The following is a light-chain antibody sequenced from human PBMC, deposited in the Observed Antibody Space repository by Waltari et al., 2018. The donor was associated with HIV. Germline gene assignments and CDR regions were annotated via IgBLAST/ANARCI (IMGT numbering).Light chain of an antibody. CDR1: RSNTGADYD. V-gene: IGLV1-40*01. CDR3: QSYDSSLFWV. Sequence: QSVLTQPPSLSGAPGQRVTISCIGTRSNTGADYDVHWYRQVSGAAPKLLIYRTDARPSGVPDRFFGSRSGASASLVINGLQTDDEADYYCQSYDSSLFWVFGGGTKLTVL. J-gene: IGLJ2*01. CDR2: RTD.